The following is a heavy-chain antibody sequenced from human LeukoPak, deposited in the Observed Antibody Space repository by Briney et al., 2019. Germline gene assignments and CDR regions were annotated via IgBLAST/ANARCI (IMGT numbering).Heavy chain of an antibody. CDR3: AREHTPYGSGCTAAY. D-gene: IGHD6-19*01. J-gene: IGHJ4*02. CDR1: GFTFSSYG. Sequence: GGSLRLSCAASGFTFSSYGMNWVRQAPGTGLEWGSYVSPSSSSIYYADSVKGRFTISRDNAKNSLYLQMNSLRAEDTAVYYCAREHTPYGSGCTAAYWGQGTLVTVSS. CDR2: VSPSSSSI. V-gene: IGHV3-48*01.